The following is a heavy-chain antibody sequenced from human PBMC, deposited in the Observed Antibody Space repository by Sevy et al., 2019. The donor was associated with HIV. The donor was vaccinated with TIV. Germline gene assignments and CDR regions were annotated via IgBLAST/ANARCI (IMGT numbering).Heavy chain of an antibody. CDR2: IYTSGST. CDR1: GGSISSYY. Sequence: SETLSLTCTVSGGSISSYYWSWIRQPAGKGLEWIGRIYTSGSTNYNPSLKSRFTMSVDTAQNQFSLKLSSVTAADTAVYYCAREGLEYYYDSSGYPHDYYYYGMDVWGQGTTVTVSS. CDR3: AREGLEYYYDSSGYPHDYYYYGMDV. V-gene: IGHV4-4*07. D-gene: IGHD3-22*01. J-gene: IGHJ6*02.